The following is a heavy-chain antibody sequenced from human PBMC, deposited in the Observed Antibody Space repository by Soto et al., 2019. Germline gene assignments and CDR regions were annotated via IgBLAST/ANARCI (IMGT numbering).Heavy chain of an antibody. D-gene: IGHD6-6*01. Sequence: QVQLVESGGGVVKPGKSLRLSCAASGFTFSSYAMHWARQAPAKGLEWVTVISIRGGDEYYAESVRGRFTISRDDSKNTLYLQMDSLRVEDTAVYYCARGTIVARQHLDYWGQGTLVTVSS. CDR3: ARGTIVARQHLDY. CDR1: GFTFSSYA. V-gene: IGHV3-30*03. CDR2: ISIRGGDE. J-gene: IGHJ4*02.